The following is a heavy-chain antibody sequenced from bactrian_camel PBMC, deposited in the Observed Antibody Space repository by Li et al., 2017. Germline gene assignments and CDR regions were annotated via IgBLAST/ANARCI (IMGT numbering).Heavy chain of an antibody. J-gene: IGHJ4*01. CDR1: GFTFSTYA. CDR2: TSSSGGST. Sequence: VQLVESGGGLVQPGGSLVLSCAASGFTFSTYAMSWVRQAPGKGLEWVSLTSSSGGSTLYADSVKGRFTISRDNAKNTINLELNSLKTDDTAMYYCAKGRSSGRLCDYSQKGQGTQVTVS. D-gene: IGHD4*01. V-gene: IGHV3S40*01.